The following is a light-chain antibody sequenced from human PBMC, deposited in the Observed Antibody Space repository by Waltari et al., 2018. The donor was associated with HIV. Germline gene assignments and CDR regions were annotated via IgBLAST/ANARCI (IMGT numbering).Light chain of an antibody. V-gene: IGLV1-40*01. Sequence: QSLLTQPPSVSATPGQRITISCTGNKSNIGAGHDVHWYRQLPGTAPRLLIFANSNRPSGVPDRISGSNSTASASLAITGLQAEDEGYYYCQSSDIRLHGLWVFGGGTKVTVL. CDR2: ANS. CDR3: QSSDIRLHGLWV. CDR1: KSNIGAGHD. J-gene: IGLJ3*02.